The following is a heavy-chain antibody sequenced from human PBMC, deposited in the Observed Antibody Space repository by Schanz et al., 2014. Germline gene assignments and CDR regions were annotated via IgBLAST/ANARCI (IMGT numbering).Heavy chain of an antibody. CDR1: GYTFSSYG. V-gene: IGHV1-18*01. Sequence: QVQLVQSGAEAKKPGASVKVSCKTSGYTFSSYGITWVRQAPGQGLEWMGWISAYNGHTDYAQKLQGRVTLTTDTSTSTAYMELRNLRSDDTAVYYCARAKRFGDMDVWGQGTTVTVSS. CDR2: ISAYNGHT. D-gene: IGHD3-10*01. CDR3: ARAKRFGDMDV. J-gene: IGHJ6*02.